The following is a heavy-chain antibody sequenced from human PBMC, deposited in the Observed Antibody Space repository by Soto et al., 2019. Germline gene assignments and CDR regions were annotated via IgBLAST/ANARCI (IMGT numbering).Heavy chain of an antibody. CDR1: GFTFSSYA. Sequence: GGSLRLSCAACGFTFSSYAMHWVRQAPGKGLEWVSYISSSSSTIYYADSVKGRFTISRDNAKNSLYLQMNSLRAEDTAVYYCARMTTVTSDAFDIWGQGTMVTVSS. D-gene: IGHD4-17*01. J-gene: IGHJ3*02. CDR3: ARMTTVTSDAFDI. V-gene: IGHV3-48*01. CDR2: ISSSSSTI.